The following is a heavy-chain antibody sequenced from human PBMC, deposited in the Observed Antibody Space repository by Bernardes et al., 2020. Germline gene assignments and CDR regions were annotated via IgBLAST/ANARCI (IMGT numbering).Heavy chain of an antibody. J-gene: IGHJ4*02. CDR1: GFTFTDYY. CDR3: ARETVTTDK. Sequence: GGSLRLSCAASGFTFTDYYMSWFRQAPGKGLEWVSYISGSADDIIYADSVKGRFTVYRDNAKNSLYLQMNSLRVEDTAVYYCARETVTTDKWGQGTLVTVSS. V-gene: IGHV3-11*01. CDR2: ISGSADDI. D-gene: IGHD4-17*01.